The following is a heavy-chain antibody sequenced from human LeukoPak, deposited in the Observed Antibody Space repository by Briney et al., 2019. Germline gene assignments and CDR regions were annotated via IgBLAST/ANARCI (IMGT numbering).Heavy chain of an antibody. CDR1: GGSISSGGYY. CDR3: ARGYDSSGYYYVFDY. J-gene: IGHJ4*02. V-gene: IGHV4-31*03. CDR2: IYYSGST. Sequence: TSETLSLTCTVSGGSISSGGYYWSWIRQHPGKGLEWIGYIYYSGSTYYNPSLKSRVTISVDTSKNQFSLKLSSATAADTAVYYCARGYDSSGYYYVFDYWGQGTLVTVSS. D-gene: IGHD3-22*01.